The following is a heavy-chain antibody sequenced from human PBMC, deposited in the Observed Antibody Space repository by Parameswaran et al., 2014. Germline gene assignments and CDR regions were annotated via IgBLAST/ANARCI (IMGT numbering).Heavy chain of an antibody. CDR3: ARDLGYYDILTGWFDP. Sequence: RWIRQPPGKGLEWIGYIYYSGSTNYNPSLKSRVTISVDTSKNQFSLKLSSVTAADTAVYYCARDLGYYDILTGWFDPWGQGTLVTVSS. J-gene: IGHJ5*02. D-gene: IGHD3-9*01. V-gene: IGHV4-59*01. CDR2: IYYSGST.